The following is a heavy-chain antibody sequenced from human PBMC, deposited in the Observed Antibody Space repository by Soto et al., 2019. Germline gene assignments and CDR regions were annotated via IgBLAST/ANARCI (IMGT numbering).Heavy chain of an antibody. CDR3: ARDPQDSTSSRVFDY. CDR2: ISTYNGNT. Sequence: QVQLLQSGAEVKKPGASVRVSCRASGYSFTRFGISWVRQAPGQGVEWVGRISTYNGNTKYAQKLEGRVTESTDTVTSTAYSELRGLTSDDTGVYYCARDPQDSTSSRVFDYWGQGTLLTVSS. V-gene: IGHV1-18*01. CDR1: GYSFTRFG. D-gene: IGHD3-10*01. J-gene: IGHJ4*02.